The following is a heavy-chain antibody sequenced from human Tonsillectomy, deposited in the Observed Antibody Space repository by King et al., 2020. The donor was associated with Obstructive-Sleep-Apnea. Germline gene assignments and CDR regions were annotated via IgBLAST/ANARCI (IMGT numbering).Heavy chain of an antibody. CDR3: ARGLGYSGYDGDYLTWGY. V-gene: IGHV3-11*01. Sequence: VQLVESGGGLVKPGGSLRLSCAASGFTCSDYYMSWIRQAPGKGLEWVSYISISGSTSYYADSVKGRFTISRDNAKNSLYLQMNSLRAEDTAVYYCARGLGYSGYDGDYLTWGYWGQGTLVTVSS. CDR2: ISISGSTS. J-gene: IGHJ4*02. CDR1: GFTCSDYY. D-gene: IGHD5-12*01.